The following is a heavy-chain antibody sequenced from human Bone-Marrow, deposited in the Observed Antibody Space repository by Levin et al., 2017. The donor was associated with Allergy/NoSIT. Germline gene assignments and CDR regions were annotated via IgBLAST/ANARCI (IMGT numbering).Heavy chain of an antibody. J-gene: IGHJ5*01. Sequence: PVASVKVSCKASGTDFNNFVFSWVRQAPGQGLEWLGRISLLFGAEPAQRFKDRVTITADESTTSLFMDLRSLTSEDTAVYYCVGEHITETTCGWFDSWGQGALVTVSS. V-gene: IGHV1-69*13. CDR1: GTDFNNFV. CDR2: ISLLFGA. D-gene: IGHD2/OR15-2a*01. CDR3: VGEHITETTCGWFDS.